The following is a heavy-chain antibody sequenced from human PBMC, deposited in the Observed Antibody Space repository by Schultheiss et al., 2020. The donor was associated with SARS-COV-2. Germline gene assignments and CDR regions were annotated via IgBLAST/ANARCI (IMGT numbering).Heavy chain of an antibody. CDR2: ITHRGST. J-gene: IGHJ6*02. D-gene: IGHD6-13*01. CDR3: ARVENSSSWYPTYYYYYYGMDV. Sequence: SETLSLTCTVSGGSISSYYWIWIRQPPGKGLEWIGEITHRGSTNYSPSLKSRVTISIDTSKNQFSLKLSSVTAADTAVYYCARVENSSSWYPTYYYYYYGMDVWGQGTTVTVSS. V-gene: IGHV4-34*01. CDR1: GGSISSYY.